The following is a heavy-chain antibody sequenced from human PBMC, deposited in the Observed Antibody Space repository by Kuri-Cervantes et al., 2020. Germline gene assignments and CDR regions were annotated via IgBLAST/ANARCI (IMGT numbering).Heavy chain of an antibody. Sequence: ASVKVSCKASGYTFTGYYMHWVRQAPGQGLEWMGWINPNSGATNYAQKFQGWVTMTRDTSISTAYMELSRLRSDDTAVYYCAREDSSGWSAHFDYWGQGTLVTVSS. CDR3: AREDSSGWSAHFDY. CDR2: INPNSGAT. V-gene: IGHV1-2*04. D-gene: IGHD6-19*01. J-gene: IGHJ4*02. CDR1: GYTFTGYY.